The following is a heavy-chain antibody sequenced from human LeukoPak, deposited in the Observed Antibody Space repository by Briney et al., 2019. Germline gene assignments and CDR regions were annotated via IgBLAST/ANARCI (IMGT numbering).Heavy chain of an antibody. CDR3: AKRGVVIRVILVGFHRQAYYFES. J-gene: IGHJ4*02. CDR1: GITLSNYG. V-gene: IGHV3-23*01. D-gene: IGHD3/OR15-3a*01. Sequence: QPGGSLRLSCAVSGITLSNYGMSWVRQAPGKGLEWVAGISDSGGSTNYADSVKGRFTISRDNPKKTLYLQMNSLGAEDTAVYFCAKRGVVIRVILVGFHRQAYYFESWGQGALVTVSS. CDR2: ISDSGGST.